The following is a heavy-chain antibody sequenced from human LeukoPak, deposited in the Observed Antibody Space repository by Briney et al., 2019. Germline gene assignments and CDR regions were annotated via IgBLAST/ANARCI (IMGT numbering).Heavy chain of an antibody. V-gene: IGHV4-39*07. D-gene: IGHD3-22*01. CDR2: IYYSGST. CDR1: GGSISSSSYY. Sequence: SETLSLTCSVSGGSISSSSYYWGWIRQPPGKGLEWIGSIYYSGSTYYNPSLKSRVTISVDTSKNQFSLKLSSVTAADTAVYYCARRRYYYDSSGYYSHWGQGTLVTVSS. CDR3: ARRRYYYDSSGYYSH. J-gene: IGHJ4*02.